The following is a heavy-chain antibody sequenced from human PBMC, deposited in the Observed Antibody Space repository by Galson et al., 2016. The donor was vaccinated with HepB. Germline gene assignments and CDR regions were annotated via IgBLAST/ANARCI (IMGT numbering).Heavy chain of an antibody. D-gene: IGHD4-11*01. CDR3: ARLTLNEHSNNWFDP. J-gene: IGHJ5*02. V-gene: IGHV4-39*07. Sequence: SETLSLTCTVSGGSIRSSDSYWGWIRQPPGKGLESIGSMFYSGATYLNPSLKSRVTISVDTSKNQFYLKLRSVTAADTAVYFCARLTLNEHSNNWFDPWGQGTLVTVSS. CDR1: GGSIRSSDSY. CDR2: MFYSGAT.